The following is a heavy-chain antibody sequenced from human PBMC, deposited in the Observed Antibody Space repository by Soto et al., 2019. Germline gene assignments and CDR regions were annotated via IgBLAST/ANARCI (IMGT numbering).Heavy chain of an antibody. CDR1: GGSISSYY. J-gene: IGHJ4*02. Sequence: SETLSLTCTVSGGSISSYYWSWIRQPPGKGLEWIGYIYYSGSTNYNPSLKSRVTISVDTSKNQFSLKLSSVTAADTAVYYCARDRAVSYFDYWGQGTLVTVSS. CDR3: ARDRAVSYFDY. CDR2: IYYSGST. D-gene: IGHD3-10*01. V-gene: IGHV4-59*01.